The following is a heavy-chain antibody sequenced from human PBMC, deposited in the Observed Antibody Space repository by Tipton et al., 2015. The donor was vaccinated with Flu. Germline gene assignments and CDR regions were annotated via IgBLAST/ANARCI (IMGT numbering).Heavy chain of an antibody. V-gene: IGHV4-59*08. J-gene: IGHJ6*03. CDR1: GGSISSYY. CDR2: IYYSGST. CDR3: ARYGAYGSGSYYIYYYYYYMDV. D-gene: IGHD3-10*01. Sequence: TLSLTCTVSGGSISSYYWSWIRQPPGKGLEWIGYIYYSGSTNYNPSLKSRVTISVDTSKNQFSLKLSSVTAADTAVYYCARYGAYGSGSYYIYYYYYYMDVWGKGTTVTVSS.